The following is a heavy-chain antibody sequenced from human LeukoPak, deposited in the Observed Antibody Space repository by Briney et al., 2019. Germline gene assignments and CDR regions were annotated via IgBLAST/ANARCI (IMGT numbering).Heavy chain of an antibody. CDR1: GGSISSGSYY. CDR3: ARARFLMITFGGVVIDY. D-gene: IGHD3-16*01. V-gene: IGHV4-39*07. Sequence: PSETLSLTCTVSGGSISSGSYYWGWIRQPPGKGLEWIGSIYYSGSTYYNPSLKSRVTISVDTSKNQFSLKLSSVTAADTAVYYCARARFLMITFGGVVIDYWGQGTLVTVSS. CDR2: IYYSGST. J-gene: IGHJ4*02.